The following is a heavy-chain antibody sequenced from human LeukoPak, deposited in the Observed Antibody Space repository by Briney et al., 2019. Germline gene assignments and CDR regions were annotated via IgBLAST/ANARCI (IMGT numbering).Heavy chain of an antibody. CDR1: GGTFSSYA. V-gene: IGHV1-46*01. Sequence: ASVKASCKASGGTFSSYAISWVRQAPGQGLEWMGIINPSGGSTSYAQKFQGRVTMTRDTSTSTVYMELSSLRSEDTAVYYCARDVSNWDAGLGRGFWSGYYWGSYAFDIWGQGTMVTVSS. D-gene: IGHD3-3*01. J-gene: IGHJ3*02. CDR3: ARDVSNWDAGLGRGFWSGYYWGSYAFDI. CDR2: INPSGGST.